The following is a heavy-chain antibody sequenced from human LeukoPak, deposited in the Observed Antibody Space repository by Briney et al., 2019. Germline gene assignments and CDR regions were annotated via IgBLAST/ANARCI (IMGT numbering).Heavy chain of an antibody. CDR3: ARARPTAHQNYYDSSGYYPSWFDP. D-gene: IGHD3-22*01. CDR1: VGSFRGYY. Sequence: SQTLSLTCAVYVGSFRGYYGSWIRQPPGKGREWRREINQSGSTNYNPSLKSRVTISVDKSKNQFYLKLSSVNAADTAVYYCARARPTAHQNYYDSSGYYPSWFDPWGQGTLVTVSS. J-gene: IGHJ5*02. CDR2: INQSGST. V-gene: IGHV4-34*01.